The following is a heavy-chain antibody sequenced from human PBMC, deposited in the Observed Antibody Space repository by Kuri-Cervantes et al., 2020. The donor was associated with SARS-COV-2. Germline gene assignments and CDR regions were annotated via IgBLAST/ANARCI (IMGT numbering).Heavy chain of an antibody. CDR1: GYTFTSYY. CDR2: INPSGGST. D-gene: IGHD4-11*01. J-gene: IGHJ6*02. V-gene: IGHV1-46*01. CDR3: ARDHSNYVLGLYYYYYGMDV. Sequence: ASVKVSCKASGYTFTSYYMHWVRQAPGQGLEWMGIINPSGGSTSYAQKFQGRVTMTRDTSTSTVYMELSSLRSEDTAVYYCARDHSNYVLGLYYYYYGMDVWGQGTTVTVSS.